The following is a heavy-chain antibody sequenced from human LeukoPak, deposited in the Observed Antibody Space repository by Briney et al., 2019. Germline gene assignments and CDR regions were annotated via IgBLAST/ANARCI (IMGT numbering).Heavy chain of an antibody. Sequence: SQTLSLTCTVSGGSISSGDYYWSWIRQPPGRGLELIGYMYYSGSTYYNPSLKSRVTISVDTSKNQFSLKLSSVTAADTAVYYCARGGYCSGGSCYAPPGILYRGQGTLVTVSS. CDR1: GGSISSGDYY. V-gene: IGHV4-30-4*08. D-gene: IGHD2-15*01. CDR3: ARGGYCSGGSCYAPPGILY. J-gene: IGHJ4*02. CDR2: MYYSGST.